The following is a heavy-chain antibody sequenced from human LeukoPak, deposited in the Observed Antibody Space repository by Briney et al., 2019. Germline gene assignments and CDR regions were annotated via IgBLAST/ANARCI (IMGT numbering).Heavy chain of an antibody. CDR2: SDNT. V-gene: IGHV3-23*01. D-gene: IGHD4/OR15-4a*01. CDR1: GFTFSRYG. CDR3: ARRAGAYSHPYDY. J-gene: IGHJ4*02. Sequence: GGSLRLSCAASGFTFSRYGMSWVRQAPGKGLEWVSYSDNTHYSDSVKGRFTISRDNSKNTLYLQMNSLRAEDTAVYYCARRAGAYSHPYDYWGQGTLVTVSS.